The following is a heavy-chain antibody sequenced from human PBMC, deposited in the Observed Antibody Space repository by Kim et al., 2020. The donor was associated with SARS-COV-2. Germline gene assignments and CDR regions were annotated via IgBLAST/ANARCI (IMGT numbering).Heavy chain of an antibody. D-gene: IGHD1-1*01. V-gene: IGHV3-43*01. J-gene: IGHJ4*02. CDR3: AKDKLSLGTLGY. Sequence: YYADSVKGRFTISRDNSKNSLYLQMNSLRTEDTALYYCAKDKLSLGTLGYWGQGTLVTVSS.